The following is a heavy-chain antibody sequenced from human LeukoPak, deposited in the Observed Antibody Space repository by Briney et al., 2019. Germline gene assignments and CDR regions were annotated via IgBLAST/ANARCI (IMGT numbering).Heavy chain of an antibody. V-gene: IGHV4-59*08. CDR1: GGSISSYY. J-gene: IGHJ3*02. CDR2: IYYSGST. Sequence: SETLSLTCTVSGGSISSYYWSWIRQPPGKGLEWIGYIYYSGSTNYNPSLKCRVTISVDTAKNQFSLKLSSVTAADTAVYYCARLPVTGGAFDIWRQGTMVTVSS. D-gene: IGHD2-8*02. CDR3: ARLPVTGGAFDI.